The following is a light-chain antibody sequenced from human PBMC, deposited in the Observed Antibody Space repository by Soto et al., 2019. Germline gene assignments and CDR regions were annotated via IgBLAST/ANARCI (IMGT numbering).Light chain of an antibody. Sequence: EIVLTQSPGTLSLSPGERATLSCRASQSVSNNYLAWYQQKPGQAPRLLIYGASSRATGIPDRFSGSGSGTDFTLTISRLEPEDFAVYYCQQYGSSAFSFGPGTKLDIK. CDR3: QQYGSSAFS. CDR1: QSVSNNY. J-gene: IGKJ3*01. V-gene: IGKV3-20*01. CDR2: GAS.